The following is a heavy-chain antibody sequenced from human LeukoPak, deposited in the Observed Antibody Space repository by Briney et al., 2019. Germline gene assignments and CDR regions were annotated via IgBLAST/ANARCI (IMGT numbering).Heavy chain of an antibody. Sequence: ASVKVSCKASGYTFTGYYMHWVRQAPGQGLEGMGWINPNSGGTNYAQKFQGRVTMTRDTSISTAYMELSRLRSDDTAVYYCARDPGEIVGAMANWFDPWGQGTLVTVSS. D-gene: IGHD1-26*01. V-gene: IGHV1-2*02. CDR1: GYTFTGYY. J-gene: IGHJ5*02. CDR2: INPNSGGT. CDR3: ARDPGEIVGAMANWFDP.